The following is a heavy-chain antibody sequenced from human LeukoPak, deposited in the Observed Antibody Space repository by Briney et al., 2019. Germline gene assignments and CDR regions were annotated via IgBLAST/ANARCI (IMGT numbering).Heavy chain of an antibody. J-gene: IGHJ4*02. Sequence: GGSLRLSCAASGFTFSDYYMSWIRQAPGKGLEWVSYISSSGSTIYYADSVKGRFTISRDNAKNSLYLQMNSLRAEDAAVYYCARSAATNYFDYWGQGTLVTVSS. CDR2: ISSSGSTI. V-gene: IGHV3-11*01. D-gene: IGHD6-13*01. CDR3: ARSAATNYFDY. CDR1: GFTFSDYY.